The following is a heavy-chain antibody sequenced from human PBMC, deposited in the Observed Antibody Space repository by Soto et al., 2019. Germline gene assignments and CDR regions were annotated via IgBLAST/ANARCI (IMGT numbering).Heavy chain of an antibody. Sequence: QVQLVQSGAEVKKPGSSVKVSCKASGGTFSSYAISWVRQAPGQGLEWMGGIIPIFGTANYAQQFQGRVTIPADESTNTAYMELSRLRSEDTDVYYCAREGYSSSSGYFDYWGQGTLVTVSS. CDR2: IIPIFGTA. J-gene: IGHJ4*02. D-gene: IGHD6-6*01. CDR1: GGTFSSYA. V-gene: IGHV1-69*01. CDR3: AREGYSSSSGYFDY.